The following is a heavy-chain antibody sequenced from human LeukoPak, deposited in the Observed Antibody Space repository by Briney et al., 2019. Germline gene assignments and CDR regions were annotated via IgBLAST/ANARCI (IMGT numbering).Heavy chain of an antibody. J-gene: IGHJ5*02. V-gene: IGHV4-61*08. CDR3: ARLTIAPAGNWFDP. CDR1: GGSISSGDYY. CDR2: IYYSGST. D-gene: IGHD6-13*01. Sequence: SETLCLTCTVSGGSISSGDYYWTGIRQPPGKGPEWIVYIYYSGSTNYNPSLKSRVTISVDTSKNQFSLKLSSVTAADSAVYYCARLTIAPAGNWFDPWGQGTLVTVSS.